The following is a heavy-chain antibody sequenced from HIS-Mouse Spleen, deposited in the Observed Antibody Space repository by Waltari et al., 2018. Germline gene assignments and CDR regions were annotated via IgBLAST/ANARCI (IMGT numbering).Heavy chain of an antibody. CDR3: ARASVVGSGHFDY. D-gene: IGHD6-19*01. V-gene: IGHV3-30-3*01. CDR2: ISYDGSNK. J-gene: IGHJ4*02. Sequence: QVQLVEPGGGVVQPGGSLRPPCAPSGFPFRTSAMPRVRQAPGKGLEWVAVISYDGSNKYYADSVKGRFTISRDNSKNTLYLQMNSLRAEDTAVYYCARASVVGSGHFDYWGQGTLVTVSS. CDR1: GFPFRTSA.